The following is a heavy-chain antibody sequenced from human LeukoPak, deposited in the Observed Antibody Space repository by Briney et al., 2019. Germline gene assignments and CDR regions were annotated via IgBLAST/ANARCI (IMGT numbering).Heavy chain of an antibody. V-gene: IGHV4-39*07. CDR3: ARYCSEPRCYVDAFDI. CDR2: MYYGGNT. D-gene: IGHD2-2*01. Sequence: SETLSLTCTVSGGSISSSSYYWGWIRQPPGKGLEWIGSMYYGGNTYYNPSLKSRVTISADTSKNQFSLNLSSVTAADTAIYYCARYCSEPRCYVDAFDIWGQGTVVTVSS. CDR1: GGSISSSSYY. J-gene: IGHJ3*02.